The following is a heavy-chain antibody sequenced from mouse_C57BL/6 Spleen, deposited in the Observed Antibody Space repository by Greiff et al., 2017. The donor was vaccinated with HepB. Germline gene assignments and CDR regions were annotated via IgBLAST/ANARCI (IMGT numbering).Heavy chain of an antibody. D-gene: IGHD3-2*02. CDR1: GFSLTSYG. CDR2: IWRGGST. J-gene: IGHJ4*01. V-gene: IGHV2-5*01. Sequence: QVQLKESGPGLVQPSQSLSITCTVSGFSLTSYGVHWVRQSPGKGLEWLGVIWRGGSTDYNAAFMSRLSITKDNSKSQVFFKMNSLQADDTAIYYCAKKGQLRPYAMDYWGQGTSVTVSS. CDR3: AKKGQLRPYAMDY.